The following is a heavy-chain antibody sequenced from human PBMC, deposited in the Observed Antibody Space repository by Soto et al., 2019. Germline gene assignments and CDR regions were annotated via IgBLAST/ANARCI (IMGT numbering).Heavy chain of an antibody. CDR3: ARDSGGGGAFDI. CDR2: IYYNGST. CDR1: GGSISSGDYY. Sequence: QVQLQESGPGLVKPSQTLSLTCTVSGGSISSGDYYWSWIRQPPGKGLEWIGYIYYNGSTYYNPFLKSRFTISIDTSKNQFSLKLSSVTAADTAVYYCARDSGGGGAFDIWGQGTMVTVSS. J-gene: IGHJ3*02. V-gene: IGHV4-30-4*01. D-gene: IGHD3-16*01.